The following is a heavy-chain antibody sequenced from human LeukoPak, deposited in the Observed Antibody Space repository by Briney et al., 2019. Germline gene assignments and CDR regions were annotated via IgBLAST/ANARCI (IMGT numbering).Heavy chain of an antibody. Sequence: SSVKVSCKASRYTFTSYGIIRVRQAPGPGLECIGWISAYNGNTTHAQKLQGRVTMTTDTSTSTAYMELRSLRSDDTAVYYCARDPLLLWFGELHYWGQGTLVTVSS. CDR2: ISAYNGNT. CDR1: RYTFTSYG. J-gene: IGHJ4*02. V-gene: IGHV1-18*01. CDR3: ARDPLLLWFGELHY. D-gene: IGHD3-10*01.